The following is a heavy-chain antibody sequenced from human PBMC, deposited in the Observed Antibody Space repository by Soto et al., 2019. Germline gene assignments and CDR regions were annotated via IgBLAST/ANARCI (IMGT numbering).Heavy chain of an antibody. CDR3: ARPLRVRGVIYCDGMDV. Sequence: QVQLVQSGAEVKKPGSSVKVSCKASGGTFSSYAISWVRQAPGHGLVWMGGIIPIFGTANYEQKLQGRVTITGDETTSTAYTELISLRSEDTAVYYGARPLRVRGVIYCDGMDVWGQGTTVTVSS. J-gene: IGHJ6*02. V-gene: IGHV1-69*01. D-gene: IGHD3-10*01. CDR2: IIPIFGTA. CDR1: GGTFSSYA.